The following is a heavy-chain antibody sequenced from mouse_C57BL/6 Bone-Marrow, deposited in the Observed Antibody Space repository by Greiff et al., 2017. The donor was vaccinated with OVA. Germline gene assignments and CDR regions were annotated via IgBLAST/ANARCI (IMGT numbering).Heavy chain of an antibody. D-gene: IGHD2-5*01. CDR1: GYTFTDYN. V-gene: IGHV1-18*01. J-gene: IGHJ1*03. CDR3: ARKGYSNWYVEG. CDR2: INPNNGGT. Sequence: VQLKQSGPELVKPGASVKIPCKASGYTFTDYNMDWVKQSPGKSLEWIGDINPNNGGTIYNQKFKGQATLTVDKSSSTAYMELRSLTSEDTAVYYCARKGYSNWYVEGWGTGTTVTVSS.